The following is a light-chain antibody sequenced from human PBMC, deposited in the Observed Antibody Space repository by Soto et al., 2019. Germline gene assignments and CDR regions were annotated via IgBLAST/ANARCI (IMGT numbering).Light chain of an antibody. CDR1: QRVSRN. V-gene: IGKV3D-15*01. CDR3: QQYNTWPRT. Sequence: EILLTQSPATLSLSPGDSATLSCRASQRVSRNVAWYQQKPGQAPRLLISAASTGAAGVPARFNAAGSGTVFTLTISTLQSEDFAIYYCQQYNTWPRTFGQGTKVEI. CDR2: AAS. J-gene: IGKJ1*01.